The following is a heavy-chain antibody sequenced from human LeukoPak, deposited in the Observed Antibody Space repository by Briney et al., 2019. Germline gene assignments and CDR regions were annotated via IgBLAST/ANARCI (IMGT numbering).Heavy chain of an antibody. J-gene: IGHJ4*02. CDR3: ARETKYGGYSYGFLDY. CDR2: IYSGGST. D-gene: IGHD5-18*01. V-gene: IGHV3-53*04. CDR1: GFTVSNNY. Sequence: PGGSLRLSCAASGFTVSNNYMNWVRQAPGKGLEWVSVIYSGGSTYYADSVKGRFTISRHNSNNTLYLQMNSLRDEDTAVYYCARETKYGGYSYGFLDYWGQGTPVTASS.